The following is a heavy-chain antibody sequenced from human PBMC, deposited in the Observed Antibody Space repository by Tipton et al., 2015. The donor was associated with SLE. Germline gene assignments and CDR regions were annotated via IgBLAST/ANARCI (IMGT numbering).Heavy chain of an antibody. CDR2: IYYTGNI. V-gene: IGHV4-59*12. CDR1: IGSLNNYY. CDR3: ARGSGVAAAGS. Sequence: TLSLTCIVSIGSLNNYYWSWIRQPPGKGLEWIGNIYYTGNINYSPSLKSRVSMSVDTSKNRFSLKLSSVTAADTAVYYCARGSGVAAAGSWGQGTLVTVSS. J-gene: IGHJ5*02. D-gene: IGHD6-13*01.